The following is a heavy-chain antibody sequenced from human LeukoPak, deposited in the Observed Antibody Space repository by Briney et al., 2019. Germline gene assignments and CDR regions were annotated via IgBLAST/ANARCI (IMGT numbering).Heavy chain of an antibody. CDR3: ARDDGGSCHP. CDR2: ISSNGGIT. Sequence: PGGSLRLSCSASGFTFSNYAMHWVRQAPGKGLEYVSDISSNGGITYYADSVKGRFTISRDNAKNSLYLQMNSLRDEDTAVYYCARDDGGSCHPWGQGTLVTVSS. J-gene: IGHJ5*02. V-gene: IGHV3-64*04. CDR1: GFTFSNYA. D-gene: IGHD2-15*01.